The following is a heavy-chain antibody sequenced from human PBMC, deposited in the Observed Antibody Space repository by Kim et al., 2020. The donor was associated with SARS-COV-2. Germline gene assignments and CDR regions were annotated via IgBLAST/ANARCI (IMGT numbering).Heavy chain of an antibody. Sequence: GGSLRLSCAASGFTFSSYAMHWVRQAPGKGLEWVAVIWYDGSNKYYADSVKGRFTISRDNSKNTLYLQMNSLRAEDTAVYYCAKDRVRYSSSSAFDYWGQGTLVTVSS. V-gene: IGHV3-33*06. J-gene: IGHJ4*02. D-gene: IGHD6-6*01. CDR2: IWYDGSNK. CDR1: GFTFSSYA. CDR3: AKDRVRYSSSSAFDY.